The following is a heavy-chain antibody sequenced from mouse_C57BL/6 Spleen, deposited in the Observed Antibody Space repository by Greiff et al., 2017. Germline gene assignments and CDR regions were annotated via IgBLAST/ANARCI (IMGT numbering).Heavy chain of an antibody. CDR1: GFSLTSYG. Sequence: VQGVESGPGLVQPSQSLSITCTVSGFSLTSYGVHWVRQSPGKGLEWLGVIWSGGSTDYNAAFISRLSISKDNSKSQVFFKMNSLQADDTAIYYCARNDGYYVSYAMDYWGQGTSVTVSS. V-gene: IGHV2-2*01. D-gene: IGHD2-3*01. J-gene: IGHJ4*01. CDR3: ARNDGYYVSYAMDY. CDR2: IWSGGST.